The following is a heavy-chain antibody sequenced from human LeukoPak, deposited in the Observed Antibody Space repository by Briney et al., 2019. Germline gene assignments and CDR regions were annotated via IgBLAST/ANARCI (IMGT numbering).Heavy chain of an antibody. J-gene: IGHJ4*02. V-gene: IGHV1-2*02. CDR1: GYTFTGYY. CDR2: INPNSGGT. D-gene: IGHD4-17*01. Sequence: ASVKVSCKAFGYTFTGYYMHWVRQAPGQGLEWMGWINPNSGGTNYAQKFQGRVTMTRDTSISTAYMELSRLRSDDTAVYYCARDPDYGDHEFDYWGQGTLVTVSS. CDR3: ARDPDYGDHEFDY.